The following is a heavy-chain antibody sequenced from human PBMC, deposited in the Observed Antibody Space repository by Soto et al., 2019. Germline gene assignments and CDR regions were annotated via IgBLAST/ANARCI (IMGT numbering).Heavy chain of an antibody. Sequence: EVQLVESGGGLVQPGRSLRLSCAASGFTFDDYAMHWVRQAPGKGLAWVSGISWNSGSIGYADSVKGRFTISRDNAKNSLYLQMNSLRAEDTALYYCAKDIVSRRYCSGGSCYSDWGIFDYWGQGTLVTVSS. CDR2: ISWNSGSI. CDR1: GFTFDDYA. D-gene: IGHD2-15*01. J-gene: IGHJ4*02. V-gene: IGHV3-9*01. CDR3: AKDIVSRRYCSGGSCYSDWGIFDY.